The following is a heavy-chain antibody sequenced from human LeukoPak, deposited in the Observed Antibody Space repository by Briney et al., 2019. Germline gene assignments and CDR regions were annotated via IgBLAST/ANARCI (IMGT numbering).Heavy chain of an antibody. J-gene: IGHJ4*02. CDR1: GITVSTNY. Sequence: GGSLRLSCAASGITVSTNYMSWVRQAPGKGLEWASIAFSDGRTFYADSVKGRFAISRDSSKNTVFLQMNSLGAEDTAVYYCARGDFDYWGQGTLVTVSS. CDR3: ARGDFDY. V-gene: IGHV3-53*01. CDR2: AFSDGRT.